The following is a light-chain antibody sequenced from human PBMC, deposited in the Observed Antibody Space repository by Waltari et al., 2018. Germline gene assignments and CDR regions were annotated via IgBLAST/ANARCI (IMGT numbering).Light chain of an antibody. V-gene: IGLV3-25*03. CDR1: ALPKHY. CDR2: KDT. CDR3: LSADSSGTSKV. J-gene: IGLJ3*02. Sequence: SYELTHPPSVSVSPGQTARITCSGDALPKHYAFWSQQKPGQAPVLIIDKDTQRPSGIPERFSGSSSGTTVTMTIIGVQAEDEADYYCLSADSSGTSKVFGGGTKLTVL.